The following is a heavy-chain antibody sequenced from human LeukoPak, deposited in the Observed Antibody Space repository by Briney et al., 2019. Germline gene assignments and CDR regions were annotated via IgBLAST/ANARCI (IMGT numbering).Heavy chain of an antibody. CDR3: ARDWAADTLRYFDL. CDR2: IYYSGST. CDR1: GSSISSSSYH. J-gene: IGHJ2*01. V-gene: IGHV4-39*07. Sequence: SETLSLTCTVSGSSISSSSYHWGWIRQPPGKGLEWIGSIYYSGSTYYNPSLKSRVSISLDGSKNQFSLKMSSVTAADTAVYYCARDWAADTLRYFDLWGRGTLVTVSS. D-gene: IGHD6-13*01.